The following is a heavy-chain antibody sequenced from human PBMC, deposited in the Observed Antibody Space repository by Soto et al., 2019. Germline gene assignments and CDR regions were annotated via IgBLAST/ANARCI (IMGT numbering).Heavy chain of an antibody. Sequence: ASVKVSCKASGYTFTSYAMHWVRQAPGQRLEWMGWINAGNGNTKYSQKFQGRVTITRDTSASTAYMELSSLRSEDTAVYYCARAMIGDNHDTFDIWGQGTMVTVSS. J-gene: IGHJ3*02. CDR3: ARAMIGDNHDTFDI. V-gene: IGHV1-3*01. CDR2: INAGNGNT. D-gene: IGHD3-10*02. CDR1: GYTFTSYA.